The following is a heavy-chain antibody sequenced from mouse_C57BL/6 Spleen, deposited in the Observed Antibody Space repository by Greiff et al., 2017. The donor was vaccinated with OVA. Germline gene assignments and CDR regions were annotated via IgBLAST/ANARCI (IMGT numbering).Heavy chain of an antibody. J-gene: IGHJ1*03. V-gene: IGHV2-5*01. CDR2: IRSGGST. D-gene: IGHD1-1*01. CDR1: GFSLTSYG. Sequence: VHLVESGPGLVQPSQSLSITCTASGFSLTSYGVHWVRQSPGKGLEWLGVIRSGGSTDYNAAFMSKLSISKGNSKSQVFFKMNSLQADDTAIYYCAKNRDYCGSSYDWYFDVWGKGTTVTVSS. CDR3: AKNRDYCGSSYDWYFDV.